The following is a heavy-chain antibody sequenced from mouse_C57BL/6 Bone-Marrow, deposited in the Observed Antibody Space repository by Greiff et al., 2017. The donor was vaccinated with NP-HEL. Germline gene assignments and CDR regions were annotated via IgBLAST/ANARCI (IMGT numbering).Heavy chain of an antibody. CDR1: GYTFTSYW. D-gene: IGHD2-5*01. CDR2: IDPSDSYT. CDR3: ARDYSNPFDY. J-gene: IGHJ2*01. V-gene: IGHV1-50*01. Sequence: VQLQQPGAELVKPGASVKLSCKASGYTFTSYWMQWVKQRPGQGLEWIGEIDPSDSYTTYNQKFKGKATLTVDTSSSTAYMQLSSLTSEDSAVYHCARDYSNPFDYWGQGTTLTVSS.